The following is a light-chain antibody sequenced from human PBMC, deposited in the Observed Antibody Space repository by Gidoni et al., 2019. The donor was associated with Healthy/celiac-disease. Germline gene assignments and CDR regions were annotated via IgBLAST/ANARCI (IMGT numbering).Light chain of an antibody. Sequence: EIVLTQSPGTLSLSPGERATLSCRASQSVSSSYLAWYQQKPGQAPRLLIYGASSRATGSPDRLSGSGSGTDFPLTISRLEPEDFAVYYCQQYGSSPSITFXQXTRLEIK. CDR2: GAS. V-gene: IGKV3-20*01. CDR1: QSVSSSY. CDR3: QQYGSSPSIT. J-gene: IGKJ5*01.